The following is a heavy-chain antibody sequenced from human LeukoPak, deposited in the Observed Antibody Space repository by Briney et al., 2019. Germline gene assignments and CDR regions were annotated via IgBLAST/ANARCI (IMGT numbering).Heavy chain of an antibody. CDR1: EFTFSSYG. D-gene: IGHD3-9*01. CDR3: AKAFSATFEDY. J-gene: IGHJ4*02. V-gene: IGHV3-33*06. Sequence: AGGSLRLSCAASEFTFSSYGMHWVRQAPGKGLEWVAVIWYDGSNKYYADSVKGRFTISRDNSKNTLYLQMNSLRAEDTAVYYCAKAFSATFEDYWGQGTLVTVSS. CDR2: IWYDGSNK.